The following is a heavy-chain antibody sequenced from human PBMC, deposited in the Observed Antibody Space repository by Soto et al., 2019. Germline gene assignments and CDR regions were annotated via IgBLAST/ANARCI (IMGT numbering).Heavy chain of an antibody. D-gene: IGHD1-26*01. CDR3: AKDQGEWELLSYFDY. CDR2: ISYDGSNK. Sequence: QVQLVESGGGVVQPGRSLRLSCAVSGFPFSSYGMHWVRQAPGKGLEWVAVISYDGSNKYYADSVKGRFTISRDNSKNTLYLQMHSLRPEDTAVYYCAKDQGEWELLSYFDYWGQGTLVTVSS. V-gene: IGHV3-30*18. J-gene: IGHJ4*02. CDR1: GFPFSSYG.